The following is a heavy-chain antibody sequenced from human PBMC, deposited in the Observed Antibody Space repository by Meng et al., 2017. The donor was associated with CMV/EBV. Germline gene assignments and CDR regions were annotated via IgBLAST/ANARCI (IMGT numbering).Heavy chain of an antibody. V-gene: IGHV4-30-4*08. CDR3: ARELGVATINSYYFDY. CDR1: GGSISSGDYY. D-gene: IGHD5-12*01. CDR2: IYYSGST. Sequence: SCTVSGGSISSGDYYWSWIRQPPGKGLEWIGYIYYSGSTYYNPSLKSRVTISVDTSKNQFSLKLSSVTAADTAVYYCARELGVATINSYYFDYWGQGTLVTVSS. J-gene: IGHJ4*02.